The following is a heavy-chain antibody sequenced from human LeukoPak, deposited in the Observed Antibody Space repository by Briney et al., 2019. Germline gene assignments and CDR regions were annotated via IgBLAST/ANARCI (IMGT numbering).Heavy chain of an antibody. V-gene: IGHV4-30-2*01. Sequence: SSQTLSLTCAVSGGSISSGGHSWSWIRQPPGKGLEWIGYIYHSGSTYYNPSLKSRVTISVDRSKNQFSLKLSSVTAADTAVHYCARANYDFWSGYLEENWFDPWGQGTLVTVSS. CDR1: GGSISSGGHS. J-gene: IGHJ5*02. CDR3: ARANYDFWSGYLEENWFDP. CDR2: IYHSGST. D-gene: IGHD3-3*01.